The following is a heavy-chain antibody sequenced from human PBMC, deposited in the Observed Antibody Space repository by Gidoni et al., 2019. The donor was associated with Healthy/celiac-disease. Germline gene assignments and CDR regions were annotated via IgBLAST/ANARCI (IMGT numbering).Heavy chain of an antibody. D-gene: IGHD1-1*01. V-gene: IGHV1-69*01. CDR3: ARGGGPPPKAWDRVRRQNWYFDL. CDR1: GGPFSSYA. CDR2: IIPIFGTA. Sequence: QVQLVQSGAEVKKPGSSVKVSCKASGGPFSSYAISWVRQAPGQGLEWMGGIIPIFGTANDAQKVQGRVTMTADESTSTAYMELSSLRSEDTAVYDCARGGGPPPKAWDRVRRQNWYFDLWGRGTLVTVSS. J-gene: IGHJ2*01.